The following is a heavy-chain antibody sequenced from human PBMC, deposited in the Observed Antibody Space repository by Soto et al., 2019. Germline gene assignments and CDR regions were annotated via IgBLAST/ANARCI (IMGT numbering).Heavy chain of an antibody. CDR3: ARTSGSYYWFDP. J-gene: IGHJ5*02. D-gene: IGHD1-26*01. V-gene: IGHV4-30-2*01. CDR2: IYHSGST. Sequence: ASETLSLTCAVSGGSISSGGYSWSWIRQPPGKGLEWIGYIYHSGSTYYNPSLKSRVTISVDRSKNQFSLKLSSVTAADPAVYYCARTSGSYYWFDPWGQGTLVTVSS. CDR1: GGSISSGGYS.